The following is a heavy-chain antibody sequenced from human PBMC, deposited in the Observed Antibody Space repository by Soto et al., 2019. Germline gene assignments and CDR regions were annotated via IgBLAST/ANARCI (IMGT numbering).Heavy chain of an antibody. CDR1: GYSFTSYW. V-gene: IGHV5-51*01. D-gene: IGHD6-19*01. J-gene: IGHJ3*02. CDR2: IYPGDSDT. CDR3: ARIGTWRYSSGWRNAFDI. Sequence: EVQLVQSGAEVKKPGESLKISCKGSGYSFTSYWIGWVRQMPGKGLEWMGIIYPGDSDTRYSPSFQGQVTISADKSISTAYLQWSSLNASDTAMYYCARIGTWRYSSGWRNAFDIWGQGTMVTVSS.